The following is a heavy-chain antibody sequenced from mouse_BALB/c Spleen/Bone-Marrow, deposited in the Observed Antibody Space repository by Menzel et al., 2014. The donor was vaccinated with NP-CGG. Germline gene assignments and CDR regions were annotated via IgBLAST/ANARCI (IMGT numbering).Heavy chain of an antibody. V-gene: IGHV1-87*01. CDR2: IYPGDGDT. CDR1: GYTFTSYW. Sequence: VQLQQSGAELARPGASVKLSCKASGYTFTSYWMQWVKQRPGQGLEWSGAIYPGDGDTRYTQKFKGKATLTADKSSSTAYMQPSSLASEDSAVYYCARRDYGIRENYYAMDYWGQGTSVTVSS. J-gene: IGHJ4*01. D-gene: IGHD1-2*01. CDR3: ARRDYGIRENYYAMDY.